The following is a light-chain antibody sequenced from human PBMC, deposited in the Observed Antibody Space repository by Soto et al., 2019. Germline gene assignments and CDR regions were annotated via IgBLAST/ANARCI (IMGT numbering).Light chain of an antibody. CDR3: QQADSFPLS. CDR1: QGIRND. J-gene: IGKJ4*01. V-gene: IGKV1-6*01. Sequence: AIQMTRAPSSLSASVGDRVTITCRASQGIRNDLGWYQQKPGKAPKLLIYAASSLQSGVPSRFSGSGSGTDFTLTISSLQPEDFATYYCQQADSFPLSFGGGTKVDIK. CDR2: AAS.